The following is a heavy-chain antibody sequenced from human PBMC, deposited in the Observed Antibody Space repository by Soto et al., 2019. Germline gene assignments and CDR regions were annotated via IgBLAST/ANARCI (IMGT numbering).Heavy chain of an antibody. Sequence: QVQLVQSGAEVKKPGSSVKVSCKASGGTFSSYAISWVRQAPGQGLEWMGGIIPIFGTANYAQKFQGRVTITADKSTSTAYMDLSSLRSGDTAVYYFARDISIGSGYYEYWGQGTMVTVSS. CDR2: IIPIFGTA. CDR1: GGTFSSYA. D-gene: IGHD3-22*01. CDR3: ARDISIGSGYYEY. V-gene: IGHV1-69*06. J-gene: IGHJ4*02.